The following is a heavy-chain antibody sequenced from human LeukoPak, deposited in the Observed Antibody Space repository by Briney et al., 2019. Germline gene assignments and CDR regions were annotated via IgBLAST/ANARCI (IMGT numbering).Heavy chain of an antibody. D-gene: IGHD4-17*01. CDR3: ARDNYGDYGMDV. CDR2: IYSGGST. CDR1: RFTVSSNY. V-gene: IGHV3-53*01. Sequence: GGSLRLSCAASRFTVSSNYMSWVRQAPGEGLEWVSVIYSGGSTYYADSVKDRFTISRDNSKNTLYLQMNSLRAEDTAVYYCARDNYGDYGMDVWGKGTTVTVSS. J-gene: IGHJ6*04.